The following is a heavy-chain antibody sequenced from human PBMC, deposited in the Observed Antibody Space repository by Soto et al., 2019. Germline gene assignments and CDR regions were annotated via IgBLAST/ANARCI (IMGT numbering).Heavy chain of an antibody. Sequence: SVKVSCKASGGTFSSYAISWVRQAPGQGLEWMGGIIPIFGTANYAQKFQGRVTITADESTSTAYMELSSLRSEDTAVYYCARFNSLYCSGGSCPRINWFDPWGQGTLVTVSS. CDR1: GGTFSSYA. V-gene: IGHV1-69*13. J-gene: IGHJ5*02. CDR2: IIPIFGTA. CDR3: ARFNSLYCSGGSCPRINWFDP. D-gene: IGHD2-15*01.